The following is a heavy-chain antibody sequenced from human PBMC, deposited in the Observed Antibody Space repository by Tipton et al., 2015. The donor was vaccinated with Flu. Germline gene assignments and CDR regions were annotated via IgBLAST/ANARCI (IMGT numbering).Heavy chain of an antibody. CDR1: GGSINSTTHY. CDR3: ARDFHPTSNWFDP. J-gene: IGHJ5*02. V-gene: IGHV4-39*07. CDR2: VFHSGLT. Sequence: TLSLTCTVSGGSINSTTHYWGWVRQPPGKGLEWIATVFHSGLTYYNPPLKSRVSIAIDTSKNQFSLRMNSVTAADSAVYYCARDFHPTSNWFDPWGQGTLVTVSS.